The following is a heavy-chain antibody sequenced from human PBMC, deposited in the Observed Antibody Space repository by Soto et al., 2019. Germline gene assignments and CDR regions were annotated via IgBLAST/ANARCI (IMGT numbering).Heavy chain of an antibody. J-gene: IGHJ4*02. V-gene: IGHV4-39*01. CDR3: ARNGSYYDRTGYIDY. CDR1: CGSISRDNYN. D-gene: IGHD3-22*01. Sequence: PSETLSLTCTVSCGSISRDNYNWGWIRQPPGKGLEWIGSTDYSGITHYNPSLEIRVSTSANTSKNQFSLKLKSVTAADTAVYHCARNGSYYDRTGYIDYWGQGTMVTVSS. CDR2: TDYSGIT.